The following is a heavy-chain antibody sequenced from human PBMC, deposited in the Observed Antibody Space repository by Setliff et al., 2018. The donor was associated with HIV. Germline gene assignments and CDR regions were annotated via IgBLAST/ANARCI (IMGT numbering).Heavy chain of an antibody. V-gene: IGHV1-8*02. Sequence: ASVKVSCKASGYTFTAYYMHWVRQATGQGLEWMGWMNPNSGNTGYAQKFQGRVTMTRDTSIRTAYMELSSLRSEDTAVYYCARGDYFGSQSPRGFYFDYWGQGTLVTVSS. CDR1: GYTFTAYY. CDR2: MNPNSGNT. CDR3: ARGDYFGSQSPRGFYFDY. J-gene: IGHJ4*02. D-gene: IGHD3-10*01.